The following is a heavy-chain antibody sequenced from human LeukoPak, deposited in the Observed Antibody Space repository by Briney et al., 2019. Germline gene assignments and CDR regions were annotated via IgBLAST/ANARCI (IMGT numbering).Heavy chain of an antibody. J-gene: IGHJ3*02. D-gene: IGHD2-2*01. V-gene: IGHV1-46*01. CDR1: GYTFTRYY. CDR2: INPSADSR. Sequence: ASVKVSCKTSGYTFTRYYMHWVRQAPGQGLEWMGVINPSADSRSYAQKFQGRVTITADESTSTAYMELSSLRSEDTAVYYCARDWDEAVPAALYAFDIWGQGTMVTVSS. CDR3: ARDWDEAVPAALYAFDI.